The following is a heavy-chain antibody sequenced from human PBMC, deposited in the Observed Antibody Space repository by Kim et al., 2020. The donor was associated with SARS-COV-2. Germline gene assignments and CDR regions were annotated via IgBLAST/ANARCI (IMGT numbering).Heavy chain of an antibody. CDR3: ARGPRETQAKYDFWSGYYNWFDP. V-gene: IGHV1-2*02. D-gene: IGHD3-3*01. Sequence: ASVKVSCKASGYTLTGYYMHWVRQAPGQGLEWMGRINPNSGGTNYAQKFQGRDTMTRDTSISTAYMELSRLRSDDMAVYYCARGPRETQAKYDFWSGYYNWFDPWGQGTLVTVSS. CDR2: INPNSGGT. CDR1: GYTLTGYY. J-gene: IGHJ5*02.